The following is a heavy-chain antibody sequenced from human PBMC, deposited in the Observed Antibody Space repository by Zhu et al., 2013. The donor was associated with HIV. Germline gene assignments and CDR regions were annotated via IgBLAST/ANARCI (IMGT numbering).Heavy chain of an antibody. J-gene: IGHJ6*02. Sequence: QVQLVQSGAEVKKPGSSVKVSCKASGGTFSSYAISWVRQAPGQGLEWMGGIIPIFGTANYAQKFQGRVTITADESTSTAYMELSSLRSEDTAVYYCARGTLRVVTAIYGYYYYGMDVWGQGTTVTVSS. CDR1: GGTFSSYA. CDR2: IIPIFGTA. CDR3: ARGTLRVVTAIYGYYYYGMDV. D-gene: IGHD2-21*02. V-gene: IGHV1-69*01.